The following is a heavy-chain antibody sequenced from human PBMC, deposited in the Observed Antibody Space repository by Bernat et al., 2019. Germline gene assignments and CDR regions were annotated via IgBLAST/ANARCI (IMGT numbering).Heavy chain of an antibody. D-gene: IGHD3-22*01. CDR2: IYSGGST. V-gene: IGHV3-66*01. J-gene: IGHJ4*02. Sequence: EVQLVESGGGLVQPGGSLRLSCAASGFTVSSNYMSWVRQAPGKGLEWVSVIYSGGSTYYADSVKGRFTISRDNSKNTLYLQMNSLRAEDTAVYYWAREADSSGYDLDYWGQGTLVTVSS. CDR1: GFTVSSNY. CDR3: AREADSSGYDLDY.